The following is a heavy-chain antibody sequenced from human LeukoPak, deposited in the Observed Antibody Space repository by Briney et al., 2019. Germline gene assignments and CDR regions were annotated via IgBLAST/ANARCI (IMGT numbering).Heavy chain of an antibody. J-gene: IGHJ6*03. D-gene: IGHD3-10*01. Sequence: PGGSLILSCAASGFTFSSYSMSWVRQAPGKGLEWVSAISGSGGSTYYAGSVKRRFTSSRDNSKNTLYLQMNSLRAEDTAVYYCAKGGTMVRGVIRVPYYYYMDVWGKGTTVTISS. CDR2: ISGSGGST. CDR3: AKGGTMVRGVIRVPYYYYMDV. CDR1: GFTFSSYS. V-gene: IGHV3-23*01.